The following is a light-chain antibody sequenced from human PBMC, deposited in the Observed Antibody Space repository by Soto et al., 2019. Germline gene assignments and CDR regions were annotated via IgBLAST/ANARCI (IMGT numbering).Light chain of an antibody. CDR3: QQRSNWPLT. J-gene: IGKJ4*01. CDR1: QSVSGRY. CDR2: GAS. Sequence: IMLPPCPCNLSLSPWEIAALSCTASQSVSGRYLAWYQQKPGQAPRLLIYGASTRATGIPDRFSGSGSGTDFTLTISRLEPEDFAVYYCQQRSNWPLTFGGGTKVDI. V-gene: IGKV3D-20*02.